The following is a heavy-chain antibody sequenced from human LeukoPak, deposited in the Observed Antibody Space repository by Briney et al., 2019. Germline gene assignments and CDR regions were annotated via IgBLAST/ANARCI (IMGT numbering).Heavy chain of an antibody. CDR2: ISYDGSNK. J-gene: IGHJ4*02. V-gene: IGHV3-30*04. CDR1: GFTFSSYA. Sequence: PGGSLRLSCAASGFTFSSYAMHWVRQAPGKGLEWVAVISYDGSNKYYADSAKGRFTISRDNSKNTLSLQMSSLRAEDTAVYYCARGVEMATFPLFDYWGQGTLVTVPS. CDR3: ARGVEMATFPLFDY. D-gene: IGHD5-24*01.